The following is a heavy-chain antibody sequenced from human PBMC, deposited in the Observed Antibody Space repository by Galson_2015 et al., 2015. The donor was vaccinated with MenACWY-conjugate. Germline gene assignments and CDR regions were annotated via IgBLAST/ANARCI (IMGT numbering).Heavy chain of an antibody. V-gene: IGHV3-7*03. CDR2: IKQDGSEK. CDR3: ARLAVGTGGNYFDY. D-gene: IGHD6-19*01. CDR1: GFTFSNYW. J-gene: IGHJ4*02. Sequence: SLRLSCAASGFTFSNYWMSWVRQAPGKGLEWVANIKQDGSEKYYVGSVKGRFTISRDNAKNSLYLQTNSPRAEDTAVYYCARLAVGTGGNYFDYWGQGTLVTVSS.